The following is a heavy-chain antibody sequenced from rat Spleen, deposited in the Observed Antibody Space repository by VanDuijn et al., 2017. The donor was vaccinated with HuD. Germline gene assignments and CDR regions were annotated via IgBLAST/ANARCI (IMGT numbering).Heavy chain of an antibody. D-gene: IGHD1-11*01. Sequence: EVQLVESGGGLVQPGRSLKLSCAASGFTFSDYNMAWVRQAPKKGLEWVATISYDGSSTYYRDSVKGRFTISRDNAKSTLYLQMDSLRSEDTATYYCARGGLTTALFAYWGQGTLVTVSS. CDR1: GFTFSDYN. CDR3: ARGGLTTALFAY. J-gene: IGHJ3*01. CDR2: ISYDGSST. V-gene: IGHV5-7*01.